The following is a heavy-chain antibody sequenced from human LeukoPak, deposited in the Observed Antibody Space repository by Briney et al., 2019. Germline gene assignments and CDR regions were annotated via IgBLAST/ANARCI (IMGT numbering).Heavy chain of an antibody. CDR2: IYYSGTI. V-gene: IGHV4-39*01. CDR3: AKYETGSAAFDI. D-gene: IGHD1-1*01. CDR1: GGSISSSNFY. J-gene: IGHJ3*02. Sequence: PSETLSLTCTVSGGSISSSNFYWGWIRQPPGKGLEWIGRIYYSGTIHYNPSLKSRATISVDTSKNQFSLKLSSVTAADTAVYYCAKYETGSAAFDIWGQGTMVTVSS.